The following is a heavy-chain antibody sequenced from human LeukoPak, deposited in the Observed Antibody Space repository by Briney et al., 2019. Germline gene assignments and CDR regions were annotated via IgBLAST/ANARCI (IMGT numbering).Heavy chain of an antibody. CDR3: TRGGSDWNYRFYFDY. J-gene: IGHJ4*02. V-gene: IGHV4-38-2*02. CDR1: GYSINCGYY. D-gene: IGHD1-7*01. CDR2: ISHSGIT. Sequence: PSETLSLTCTVSGYSINCGYYWGWIRQPPGKGLEWIGTISHSGITYYNPSLKGQVTISLDTSKNHFSLELHSVTAADTAVYYCTRGGSDWNYRFYFDYWGQGTLVTVSS.